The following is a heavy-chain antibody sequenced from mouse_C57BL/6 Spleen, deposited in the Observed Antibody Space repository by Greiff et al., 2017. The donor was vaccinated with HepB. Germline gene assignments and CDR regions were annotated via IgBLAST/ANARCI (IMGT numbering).Heavy chain of an antibody. CDR2: ISYDGSN. CDR1: GYSITSGYY. Sequence: EVQLPASGTGLVKPSQSLSLTCSVTGYSITSGYYWNWIRQFPGNKLEWMGYISYDGSNNHNPSLKNRITITRDTSKNQCLLKLKSVTTEDTATYYCARFITTVVSYFDVWGTGTTVTVSS. V-gene: IGHV3-6*01. CDR3: ARFITTVVSYFDV. J-gene: IGHJ1*03. D-gene: IGHD1-1*01.